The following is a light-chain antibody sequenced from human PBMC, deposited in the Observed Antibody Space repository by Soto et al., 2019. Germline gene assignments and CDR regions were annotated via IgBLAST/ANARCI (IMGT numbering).Light chain of an antibody. CDR1: QSINSE. CDR3: QXXXNWPLT. J-gene: IGKJ2*01. CDR2: GAS. V-gene: IGKV3-15*01. Sequence: EIVMTQSPATLSLSPGERAALSCRASQSINSELAWYQQKPGQPPRLLIYGASTRATGVPARFTGSESGSEFTLXXXGXXSXXXXVXXXQXXXNWPLTXXQGTRLEI.